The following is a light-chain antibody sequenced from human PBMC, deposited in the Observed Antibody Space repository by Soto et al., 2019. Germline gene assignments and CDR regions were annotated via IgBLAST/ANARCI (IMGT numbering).Light chain of an antibody. CDR1: QGIRNY. V-gene: IGKV1-27*01. Sequence: DIQMTQSPSSLSASVGDRVTITCRAIQGIRNYLAWYQQKTGKVPKLLIYGASTLQSGVPSRFSGSGSGTDFTLTISSLQPDDGATYYCQKYNGAPRAFGQWTKVEVK. J-gene: IGKJ1*01. CDR3: QKYNGAPRA. CDR2: GAS.